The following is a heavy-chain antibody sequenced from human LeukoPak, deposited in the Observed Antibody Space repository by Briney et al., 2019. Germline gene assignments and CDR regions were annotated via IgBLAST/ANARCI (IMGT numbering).Heavy chain of an antibody. V-gene: IGHV1-46*01. J-gene: IGHJ4*02. Sequence: GASVKVSCKASGYTFTSYYMHWVRQAPGQGLEWMGIINPSGGSTSYAQKFQGRVTMTRDTSTSTVYMELSSLRSEVTAVYYCAREHMLYYFDYWGQGTLVTVSS. CDR1: GYTFTSYY. CDR3: AREHMLYYFDY. CDR2: INPSGGST. D-gene: IGHD2-8*01.